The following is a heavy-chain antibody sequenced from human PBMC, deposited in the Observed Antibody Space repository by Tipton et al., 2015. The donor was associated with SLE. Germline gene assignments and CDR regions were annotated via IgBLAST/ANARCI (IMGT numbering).Heavy chain of an antibody. Sequence: SLRLSCAASGFTFNAYGMHWVRQAPGKGLEWVAVIWYDGSNKYYADSVKGRFTISRDNSKNTLYLQMNSLRAEDTAVYYCAKVELVLGALDAFDIWGQGTMVTVSS. V-gene: IGHV3-33*06. CDR1: GFTFNAYG. CDR2: IWYDGSNK. D-gene: IGHD1-26*01. CDR3: AKVELVLGALDAFDI. J-gene: IGHJ3*02.